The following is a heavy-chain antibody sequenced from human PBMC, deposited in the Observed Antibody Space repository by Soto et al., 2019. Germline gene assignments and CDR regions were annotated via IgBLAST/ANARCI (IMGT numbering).Heavy chain of an antibody. Sequence: QVQLVQSGPELKKPGASVKVSCKTSGYSFYNSGISWVRQAPGQGLAWMGWISVYSGYAHYAQKFQGRVIMTADTFTSTSYMELRGLRSDDTAMYYCSKNGTTWFAAWGQGTLVTVSS. D-gene: IGHD1-1*01. CDR3: SKNGTTWFAA. V-gene: IGHV1-18*01. CDR1: GYSFYNSG. J-gene: IGHJ5*02. CDR2: ISVYSGYA.